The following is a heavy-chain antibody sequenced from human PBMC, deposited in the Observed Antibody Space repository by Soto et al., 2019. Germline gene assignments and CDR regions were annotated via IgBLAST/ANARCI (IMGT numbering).Heavy chain of an antibody. J-gene: IGHJ6*02. CDR3: AGSPGRSMMDV. Sequence: QVQLQESGPGLVKPSETLSLTCPVSGGSISSYYWSWIRHPPGKRLEWIGYIYYSGSTNYNPSLTSRFTISVDTSQNLCPLKLSSVTAANTAVYSCAGSPGRSMMDVWGQGTTVTVAS. CDR1: GGSISSYY. CDR2: IYYSGST. V-gene: IGHV4-59*01. D-gene: IGHD3-10*01.